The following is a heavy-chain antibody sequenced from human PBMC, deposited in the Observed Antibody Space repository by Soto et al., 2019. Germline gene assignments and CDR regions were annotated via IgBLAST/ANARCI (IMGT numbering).Heavy chain of an antibody. Sequence: ASVKVSCKASGGTFSSYAISWVRQAPGQGLEWMGGIIPIFGTANYAQKFQGRVTITADESTSTVYMELSSLRSEDTAVYYCARTYGGYSYGYKSWGQGTQVTVS. CDR3: ARTYGGYSYGYKS. D-gene: IGHD5-18*01. J-gene: IGHJ4*02. CDR2: IIPIFGTA. CDR1: GGTFSSYA. V-gene: IGHV1-69*13.